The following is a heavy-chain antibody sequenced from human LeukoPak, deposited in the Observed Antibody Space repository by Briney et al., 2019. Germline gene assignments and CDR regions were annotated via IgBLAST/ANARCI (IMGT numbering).Heavy chain of an antibody. J-gene: IGHJ4*02. V-gene: IGHV3-30*02. CDR2: LRYDGNNK. CDR3: AKDSATYSCDY. Sequence: GGSLRLSCAASGFTFSNFGMSWVRQAPGKGLEWVAFLRYDGNNKYYADSVKGRFTISRDTSKSTLYLQMNSLRAEDTAVYYCAKDSATYSCDYWGQGTLVTVSS. D-gene: IGHD2/OR15-2a*01. CDR1: GFTFSNFG.